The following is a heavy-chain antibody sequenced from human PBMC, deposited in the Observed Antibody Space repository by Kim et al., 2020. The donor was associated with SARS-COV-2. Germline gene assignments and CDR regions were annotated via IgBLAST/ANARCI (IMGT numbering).Heavy chain of an antibody. CDR1: GFTFTSYD. CDR3: ARGGDASNV. Sequence: ASVKVSCKASGFTFTSYDFNWVRQAPGQGLEWMGWMNPSNGDTVYSRTFQGRVTMTRDASITTAYMELSSLRSDDTAVYYCARGGDASNVWGQGTLVIVSS. J-gene: IGHJ4*02. CDR2: MNPSNGDT. D-gene: IGHD3-16*01. V-gene: IGHV1-8*01.